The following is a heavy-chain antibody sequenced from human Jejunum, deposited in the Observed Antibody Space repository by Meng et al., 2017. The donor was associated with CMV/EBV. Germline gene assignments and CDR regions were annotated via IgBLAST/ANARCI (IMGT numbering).Heavy chain of an antibody. Sequence: AASGFTFSTYWMTWVRQAPGKGLEWVANIKENGGAKSYADSVKGRFTISRDNAKNSLYLQMNSLRVEDTAVYYCARGGVPYGMDVWGQGTTVTVSS. CDR1: GFTFSTYW. J-gene: IGHJ6*02. CDR2: IKENGGAK. D-gene: IGHD2-8*01. CDR3: ARGGVPYGMDV. V-gene: IGHV3-7*01.